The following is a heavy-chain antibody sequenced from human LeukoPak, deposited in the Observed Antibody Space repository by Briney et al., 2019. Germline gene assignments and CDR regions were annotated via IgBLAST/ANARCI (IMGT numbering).Heavy chain of an antibody. J-gene: IGHJ6*03. CDR1: GYTFTGYY. D-gene: IGHD4-11*01. CDR2: INPNSGGT. V-gene: IGHV1-2*02. Sequence: ASVKVSCKASGYTFTGYYMHWVRQAPGQGLEWMGWINPNSGGTNYAQKFQGRVTMTRDTSISTADMELSRLRSDDTAVYYCARATRLPKYYYYYMDVWGKGTTVTVSS. CDR3: ARATRLPKYYYYYMDV.